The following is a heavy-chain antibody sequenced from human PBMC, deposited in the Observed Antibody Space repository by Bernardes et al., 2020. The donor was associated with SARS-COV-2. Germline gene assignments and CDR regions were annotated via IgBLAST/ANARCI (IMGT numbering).Heavy chain of an antibody. D-gene: IGHD6-6*01. CDR1: GYTFTSYD. V-gene: IGHV1-8*01. Sequence: ASVKVSCKASGYTFTSYDINWVRQATGQGLEWMGWMNPNSGNTGYAQKFQGRVTMTRNTSISTAYMELSSLRSEDTAVYYCAKEYSSSSDYYYGMDVWGQGTTVTVSS. CDR2: MNPNSGNT. CDR3: AKEYSSSSDYYYGMDV. J-gene: IGHJ6*02.